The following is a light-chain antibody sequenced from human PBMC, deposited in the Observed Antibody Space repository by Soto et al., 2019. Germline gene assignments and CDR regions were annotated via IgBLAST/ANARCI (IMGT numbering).Light chain of an antibody. CDR2: EVI. Sequence: QSVLTQPASVSGSPGQSITISCTGTSSDVGGHNYVSWYQQCPGKAPKLMIYEVINRPSGVSHRFSGSKSGNTASLTISGLQAEDEADYYCSSYTSSNTLVFGGGTKLTVL. V-gene: IGLV2-14*01. CDR3: SSYTSSNTLV. J-gene: IGLJ2*01. CDR1: SSDVGGHNY.